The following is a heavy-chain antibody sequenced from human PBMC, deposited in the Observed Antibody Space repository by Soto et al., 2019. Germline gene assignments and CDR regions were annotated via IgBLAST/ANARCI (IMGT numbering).Heavy chain of an antibody. CDR1: GYSFTSYW. D-gene: IGHD3-10*01. Sequence: GESLKISCKGSGYSFTSYWIGWVRQMPGKGLEWMGIIYPGDSDTRYSPSFQGQVTISADKSISTAYLQWSSLKASDTAMYYCASGNPYYYGSGSYYNSYYYYGMDVWGQGTTVTVSS. V-gene: IGHV5-51*01. CDR2: IYPGDSDT. CDR3: ASGNPYYYGSGSYYNSYYYYGMDV. J-gene: IGHJ6*02.